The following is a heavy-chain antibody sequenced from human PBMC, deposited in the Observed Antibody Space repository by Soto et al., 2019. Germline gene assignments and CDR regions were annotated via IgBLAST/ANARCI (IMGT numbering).Heavy chain of an antibody. CDR3: ARDAVDVVRMVYVSPIDY. J-gene: IGHJ4*02. CDR1: GFMFSNHA. D-gene: IGHD2-8*01. V-gene: IGHV3-30-3*01. CDR2: ISFDGSNT. Sequence: QVQLVESGGGVVQPGRSLRLSCAASGFMFSNHAMHWVRQAPGKGLDWVAVISFDGSNTFYADSVKGRFTISXDNXXXXXXXXXXXXXXXXXXXXYXARDAVDVVRMVYVSPIDYWGQGALVTVSS.